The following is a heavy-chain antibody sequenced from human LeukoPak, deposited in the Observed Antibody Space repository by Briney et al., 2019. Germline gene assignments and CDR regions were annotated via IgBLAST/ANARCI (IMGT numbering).Heavy chain of an antibody. CDR2: IYISGTT. CDR1: GGSISSYY. V-gene: IGHV4-4*07. CDR3: ARASGDCSGGSCYLGYFDY. J-gene: IGHJ4*02. D-gene: IGHD2-15*01. Sequence: SETLSLTCTVSGGSISSYYWSWIRQPPGKGLEWIGRIYISGTTNYNSSLKSRITMSLDTSKNQLSLKLSSVTAADTAVYYCARASGDCSGGSCYLGYFDYWGQGTLVTVSS.